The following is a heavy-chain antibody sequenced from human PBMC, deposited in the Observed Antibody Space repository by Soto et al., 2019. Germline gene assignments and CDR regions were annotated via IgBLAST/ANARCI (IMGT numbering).Heavy chain of an antibody. J-gene: IGHJ5*02. D-gene: IGHD3-3*01. V-gene: IGHV3-48*04. CDR2: ISGSGKTV. CDR3: ARNFLDFWSGVGFDP. Sequence: PGGSLRLSCAASGFTFSSYWMHWVRQAPGKGLEWVSYISGSGKTVYYADSVEGRFTISRDNTKNSLFLQMNSLRAGDTAIYYCARNFLDFWSGVGFDPWGQGTLVTVSS. CDR1: GFTFSSYW.